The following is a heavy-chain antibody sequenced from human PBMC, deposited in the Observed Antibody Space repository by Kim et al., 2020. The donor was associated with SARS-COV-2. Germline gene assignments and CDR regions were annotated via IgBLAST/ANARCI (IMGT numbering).Heavy chain of an antibody. J-gene: IGHJ5*02. Sequence: SETLSLTCTVSGGSISSYYWSWIRQPPGKGLEWIGYIYYSGSTNYNPSLKSRVTISVDTSKNQFSLKLSSVTAADTAVYYCARDFAGTGTNWFDPWGQGTLVTVSS. CDR1: GGSISSYY. CDR2: IYYSGST. V-gene: IGHV4-59*01. CDR3: ARDFAGTGTNWFDP. D-gene: IGHD6-13*01.